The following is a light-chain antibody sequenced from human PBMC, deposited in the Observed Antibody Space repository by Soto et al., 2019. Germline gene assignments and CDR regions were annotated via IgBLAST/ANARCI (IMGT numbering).Light chain of an antibody. J-gene: IGKJ4*01. Sequence: DIQMTQSPSSLSASVGDRVTITCRTSQNIFSYLNWYQQKAGQAPKLLIHSASTLESGVPSRFSGGGSGTDFTLTIGSLQPEDVATYYCQKYNNAPLTFGGGT. CDR3: QKYNNAPLT. CDR2: SAS. CDR1: QNIFSY. V-gene: IGKV1-39*01.